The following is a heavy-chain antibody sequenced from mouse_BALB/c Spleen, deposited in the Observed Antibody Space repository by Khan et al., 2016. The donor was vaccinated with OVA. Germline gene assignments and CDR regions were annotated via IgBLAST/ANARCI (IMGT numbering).Heavy chain of an antibody. Sequence: VQLQQSGAELVKPGASLKLSCTASGFNINDTYMHWVKQRPEQGLEWIGGIDPANGTTKYDPIFQGKATITADTSSNTAYPTLSSLTSEDTAVYYGARMKAWGQGTTLTVSS. V-gene: IGHV14-3*02. CDR1: GFNINDTY. CDR2: IDPANGTT. CDR3: ARMKA. J-gene: IGHJ2*01.